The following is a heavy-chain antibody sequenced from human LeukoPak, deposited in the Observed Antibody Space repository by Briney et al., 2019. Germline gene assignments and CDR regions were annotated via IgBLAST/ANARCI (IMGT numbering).Heavy chain of an antibody. V-gene: IGHV4-39*07. Sequence: SETLSLTCTVSGGSISSSSYYWGWIRQPPGKGLEWIGSIYYSGSTYYNPSLKSRVTISVDKSKNQFSLKLSSVTAADTAVYYCASSTRLHYYYYYMDVWGKGTTVTVSS. J-gene: IGHJ6*03. CDR2: IYYSGST. CDR1: GGSISSSSYY. CDR3: ASSTRLHYYYYYMDV. D-gene: IGHD1-1*01.